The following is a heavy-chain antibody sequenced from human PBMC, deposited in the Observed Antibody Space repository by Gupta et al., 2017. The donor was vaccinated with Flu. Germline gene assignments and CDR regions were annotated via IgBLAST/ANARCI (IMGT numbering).Heavy chain of an antibody. D-gene: IGHD5-12*01. Sequence: EVQLLESGGGLVQRGGSLRPSCAASGFTFSRYAMSWVRQSPGKGLEWVSAISGIGGSPSYAASVKGRFTISRDNSKNTLYLQMNVLRAEDTAVYYCAKVSGAEWLRRYFDYWGQGTLVTVSS. V-gene: IGHV3-23*01. J-gene: IGHJ4*02. CDR3: AKVSGAEWLRRYFDY. CDR1: GFTFSRYA. CDR2: ISGIGGSP.